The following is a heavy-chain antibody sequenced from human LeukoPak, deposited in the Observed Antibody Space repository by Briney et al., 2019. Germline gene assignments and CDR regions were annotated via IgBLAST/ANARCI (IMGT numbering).Heavy chain of an antibody. CDR2: INSDGSST. CDR1: GFTFSSSW. D-gene: IGHD3-22*01. Sequence: GGSLRLSCAASGFTFSSSWMHWVRQAPEKGLVWVSRINSDGSSTSYADSVKGRFTISRDNSKNTLYLQMNSLRAEDTAVYYCAKAYHYYDSSGYYYGHFDYWGQGTLVTVSS. J-gene: IGHJ4*02. V-gene: IGHV3-74*01. CDR3: AKAYHYYDSSGYYYGHFDY.